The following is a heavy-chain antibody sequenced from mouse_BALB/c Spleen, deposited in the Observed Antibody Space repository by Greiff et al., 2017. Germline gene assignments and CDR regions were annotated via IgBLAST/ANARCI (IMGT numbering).Heavy chain of an antibody. D-gene: IGHD2-1*01. V-gene: IGHV10-1*02. Sequence: EVKLVESGGGLVQPKGSLKLSCAASGFTFNTYAMNWVRQAPGKGLDWVARIRSKSNNYATYYADSVKDRFTISRDDSQSMLYLQMNNLKTEDTAMYYCVRLLYGNPSYYYAMDYWGQGTSVTVSS. CDR1: GFTFNTYA. J-gene: IGHJ4*01. CDR2: IRSKSNNYAT. CDR3: VRLLYGNPSYYYAMDY.